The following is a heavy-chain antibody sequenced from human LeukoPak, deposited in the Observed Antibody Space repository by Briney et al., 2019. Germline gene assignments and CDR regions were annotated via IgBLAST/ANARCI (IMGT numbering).Heavy chain of an antibody. V-gene: IGHV1-18*01. Sequence: ASVKVSCKASGYTFTSYGISWVRQAPGQGLEWIGWISAYNGNTNYAQKLQGRVTMTTDTSTSTAYMELSSLRSDDTAVYYCARDRGAYYYGSGSYYSHYYYGMDVWGQGTTVTVSS. CDR2: ISAYNGNT. D-gene: IGHD3-10*01. CDR3: ARDRGAYYYGSGSYYSHYYYGMDV. CDR1: GYTFTSYG. J-gene: IGHJ6*02.